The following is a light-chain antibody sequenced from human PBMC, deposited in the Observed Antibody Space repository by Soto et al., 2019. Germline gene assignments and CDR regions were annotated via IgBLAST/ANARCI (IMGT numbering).Light chain of an antibody. Sequence: IVLTQSPAALSVSPGEGVTLSCRASHNVGTNLAWYQLKPGQAPRLLIYGSSTRATGIPATFSGSGSGTEFTLTISSLQSEESAVYYCQQYNNWGLSFGGGTKVDIK. V-gene: IGKV3D-15*01. CDR3: QQYNNWGLS. CDR2: GSS. J-gene: IGKJ4*01. CDR1: HNVGTN.